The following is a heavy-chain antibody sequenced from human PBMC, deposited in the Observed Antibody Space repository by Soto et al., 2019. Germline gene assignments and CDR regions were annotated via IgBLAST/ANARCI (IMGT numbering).Heavy chain of an antibody. D-gene: IGHD6-6*01. Sequence: GGSLRLSCAASGFSFSDYAMTWVRQAPGKGLEWVSAITGNARNTFYADSVKGRFTISRDNPGNTLYLQMNSLRAEDSALYYCARDFDRIAARPSFYGADVWGRGTTVTVSS. V-gene: IGHV3-23*01. CDR2: ITGNARNT. J-gene: IGHJ6*02. CDR3: ARDFDRIAARPSFYGADV. CDR1: GFSFSDYA.